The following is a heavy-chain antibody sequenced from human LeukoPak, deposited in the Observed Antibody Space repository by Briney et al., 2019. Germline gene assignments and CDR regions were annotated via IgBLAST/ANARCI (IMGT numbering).Heavy chain of an antibody. CDR2: FIPIFGAT. D-gene: IGHD6-19*01. CDR3: ARGAVSGTHDAFHI. CDR1: GGTFNSYA. J-gene: IGHJ3*02. Sequence: APVTVSCKASGGTFNSYAINWVRQAPGQGLQWVGGFIPIFGATHYAQKFQGRVTITADESTSTAYMELSSLRSDDTAVYYCARGAVSGTHDAFHIWSQGTMVTVSS. V-gene: IGHV1-69*13.